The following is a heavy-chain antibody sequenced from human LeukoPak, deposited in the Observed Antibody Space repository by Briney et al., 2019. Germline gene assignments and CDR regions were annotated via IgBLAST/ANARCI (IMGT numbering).Heavy chain of an antibody. Sequence: SETLSLTCAVYGGSFSGYYWSWIRQPPGKGLEWIGEINHSGSTNYNPSLKSRVTISVDTSKNQFSLKLSSVTAADTAVYYCAREGGIVVVPPYYMDVWGKGTTVTVSS. CDR2: INHSGST. D-gene: IGHD2-2*01. CDR3: AREGGIVVVPPYYMDV. J-gene: IGHJ6*03. CDR1: GGSFSGYY. V-gene: IGHV4-34*01.